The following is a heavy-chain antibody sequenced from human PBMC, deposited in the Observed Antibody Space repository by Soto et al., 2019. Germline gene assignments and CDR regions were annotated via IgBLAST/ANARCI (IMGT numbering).Heavy chain of an antibody. J-gene: IGHJ4*02. CDR3: ARPYYDSSGTSMALDY. D-gene: IGHD3-22*01. CDR1: GFTFSSYE. CDR2: ISSSGSTI. V-gene: IGHV3-48*03. Sequence: EVQLVESGGGLVQPGGSLRLSCAASGFTFSSYEMNWVRQAPGKGLEWVSYISSSGSTIYYADSVKGRFTISRDNAKNSLYLQMNSLRAEDTAVYYCARPYYDSSGTSMALDYWGQGTLVTVSS.